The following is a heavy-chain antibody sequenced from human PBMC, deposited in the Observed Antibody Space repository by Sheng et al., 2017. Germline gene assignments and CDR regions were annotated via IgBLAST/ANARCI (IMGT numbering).Heavy chain of an antibody. D-gene: IGHD1-26*01. Sequence: EVQLVESGGGLVQPGGSLRLSCAASGFTSSNNWMHWVRQVPGKGLVWVSRISGDARGTTYAESVKCRFTISRDNAKNTLYLQMDSLRVEDTAVYYCTRQSFSSGGYFDLWGQGILVTVSS. CDR2: ISGDARGT. V-gene: IGHV3-74*01. J-gene: IGHJ4*02. CDR1: GFTSSNNW. CDR3: TRQSFSSGGYFDL.